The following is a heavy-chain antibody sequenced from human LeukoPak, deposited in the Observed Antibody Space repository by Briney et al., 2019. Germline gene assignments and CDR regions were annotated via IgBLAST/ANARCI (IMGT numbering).Heavy chain of an antibody. Sequence: GGSLRLSCAASGFTFSSYGMHWVRQAPGKGLEWVAFIRYDGSNKYYADSVKGRFTISRDNSKNTLYLQMNSLRAEDTAVYYCAKDLRMSLAAAASGGQGTLVTVSS. D-gene: IGHD6-13*01. J-gene: IGHJ4*02. CDR2: IRYDGSNK. CDR1: GFTFSSYG. V-gene: IGHV3-30*02. CDR3: AKDLRMSLAAAAS.